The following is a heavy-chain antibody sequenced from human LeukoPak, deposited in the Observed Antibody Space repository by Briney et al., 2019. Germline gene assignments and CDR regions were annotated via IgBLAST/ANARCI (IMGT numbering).Heavy chain of an antibody. V-gene: IGHV3-23*01. Sequence: GGSLRLSCAASGFTFSSYAMSWVRQAPGKGLEWVSAISGSGGSTYYADSVKGRFTISRDNSKNTLYLQMNSLRAEDTAVYYCAKDLDVVVVAANRSGYWGQGTLVTVSS. D-gene: IGHD2-15*01. CDR3: AKDLDVVVVAANRSGY. J-gene: IGHJ4*02. CDR1: GFTFSSYA. CDR2: ISGSGGST.